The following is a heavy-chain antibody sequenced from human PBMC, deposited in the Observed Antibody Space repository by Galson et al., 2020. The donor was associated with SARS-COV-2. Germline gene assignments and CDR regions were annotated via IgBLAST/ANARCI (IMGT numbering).Heavy chain of an antibody. CDR1: GGSFSGYY. D-gene: IGHD1-1*01. CDR2: INHSGST. CDR3: ARGGSTNLSVDHY. J-gene: IGHJ4*02. Sequence: SETLSLTCAVYGGSFSGYYWNWIRQPPGKGLEWIGEINHSGSTNYNPSLKSRVTISVDTSKSQFSLKLSSVTAADTAMYYCARGGSTNLSVDHYWGQGTLVTVSS. V-gene: IGHV4-34*01.